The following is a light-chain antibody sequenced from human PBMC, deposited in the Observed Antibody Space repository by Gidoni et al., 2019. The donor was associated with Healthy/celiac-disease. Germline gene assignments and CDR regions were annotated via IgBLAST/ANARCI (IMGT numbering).Light chain of an antibody. CDR3: SAWDSSLSAWV. CDR2: RNN. V-gene: IGLV10-54*01. CDR1: SNNVGNQG. J-gene: IGLJ3*02. Sequence: QAGLTQPPSVSKGLRQTATLTCTGNSNNVGNQGAAWLQQHQGHPPKLLSYRNNNRPSGITERLSASRSGNTASLTIPGLPPEDAADYYCSAWDSSLSAWVFGGGTKLTVL.